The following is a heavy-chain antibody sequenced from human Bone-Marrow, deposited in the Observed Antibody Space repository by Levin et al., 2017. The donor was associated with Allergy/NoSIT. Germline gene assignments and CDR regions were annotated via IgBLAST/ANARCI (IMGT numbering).Heavy chain of an antibody. J-gene: IGHJ6*02. CDR2: IGGSGTST. V-gene: IGHV3-23*05. CDR3: AKGRTSAWFPDGYGMDV. CDR1: GFSFGSYA. D-gene: IGHD6-19*01. Sequence: GGSLRLSCAGSGFSFGSYAMTWVRRAPGKGLEWVSGIGGSGTSTYYADSVKGRFTISRDNSRTTLYLHMSSLRVDDTAVYYCAKGRTSAWFPDGYGMDVWGHGTRVDVS.